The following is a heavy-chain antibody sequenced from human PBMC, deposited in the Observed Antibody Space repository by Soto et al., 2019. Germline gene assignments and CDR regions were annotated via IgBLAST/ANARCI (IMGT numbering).Heavy chain of an antibody. V-gene: IGHV3-23*01. CDR2: IGGGGEYT. CDR3: AKDKVAANGRADAFDI. D-gene: IGHD2-15*01. CDR1: GFTSGKYA. Sequence: EVHLLESGGGLVQPGGSLTLTCIVSGFTSGKYAMSWVRQAPGKGLEWVSEIGGGGEYTNYADSVRGGFTMSRDNSKNTLYLHMSSLNGEDTAVYYCAKDKVAANGRADAFDIWGQGTVVSVSS. J-gene: IGHJ3*02.